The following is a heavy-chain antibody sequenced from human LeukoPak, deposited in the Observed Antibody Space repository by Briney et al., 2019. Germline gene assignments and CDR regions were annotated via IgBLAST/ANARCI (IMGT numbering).Heavy chain of an antibody. CDR1: GYIFTGYY. CDR2: INPNSGGT. CDR3: ARTVAGREGFDY. J-gene: IGHJ4*02. V-gene: IGHV1-2*02. D-gene: IGHD6-19*01. Sequence: ASVKVSCKASGYIFTGYYMHWVRQAPGQGLEWMGWINPNSGGTNYAQKFQGRVTMTRDTSISTAYMELSRLRSDDTAVYYCARTVAGREGFDYWGQGTLVTVSS.